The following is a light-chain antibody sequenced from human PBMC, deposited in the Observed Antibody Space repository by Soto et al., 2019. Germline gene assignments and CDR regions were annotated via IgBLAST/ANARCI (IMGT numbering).Light chain of an antibody. V-gene: IGKV1-5*03. CDR1: QSISSW. J-gene: IGKJ2*01. Sequence: DIPMTQSPSTLSASVGDRVIITCRAIQSISSWLAWYQQKPGKAPNLLIYKASSLESGVPSRFSGSGSGTQFSLTISSLQPDNFATYYCQQYNSSPYTFGQGTKLEIK. CDR3: QQYNSSPYT. CDR2: KAS.